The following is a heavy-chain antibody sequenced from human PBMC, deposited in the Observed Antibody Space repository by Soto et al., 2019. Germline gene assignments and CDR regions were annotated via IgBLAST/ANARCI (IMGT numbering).Heavy chain of an antibody. CDR1: GYTFTSYD. V-gene: IGHV1-18*01. Sequence: GASVKVSCKASGYTFTSYDINWVRQAPGQGPEWMGWISTKNGNIKYAQRLQGRVTMTTDTSTNTAYVELRSLTSDGTAVYYCARAVNPRVSGTQFDYWGQGTLVTAPQ. CDR2: ISTKNGNI. D-gene: IGHD3-3*01. CDR3: ARAVNPRVSGTQFDY. J-gene: IGHJ4*02.